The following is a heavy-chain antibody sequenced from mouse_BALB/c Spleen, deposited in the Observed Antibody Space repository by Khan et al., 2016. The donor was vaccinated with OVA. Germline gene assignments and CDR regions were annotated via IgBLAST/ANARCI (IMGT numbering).Heavy chain of an antibody. V-gene: IGHV5-17*02. D-gene: IGHD2-12*01. CDR3: VSSRYWSWFDS. CDR1: GSPFSSFG. CDR2: IGSDSKTI. J-gene: IGHJ3*01. Sequence: EVELVESGGGLVQPGGSRKLSCAASGSPFSSFGMHWVRQAPEKGLEWVAYIGSDSKTIYYADTVKSRFTISRNHPKHSLVLQMPRLSSEDTDMFYCVSSRYWSWFDSWGQGTLVTVSS.